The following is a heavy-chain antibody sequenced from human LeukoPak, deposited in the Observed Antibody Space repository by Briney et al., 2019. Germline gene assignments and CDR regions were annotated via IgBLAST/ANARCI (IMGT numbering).Heavy chain of an antibody. CDR1: GFTFGDYT. J-gene: IGHJ4*02. CDR3: TRDGATLDY. CDR2: IRSKAYGATT. V-gene: IGHV3-49*04. D-gene: IGHD1-26*01. Sequence: TGGSLRLSCTASGFTFGDYTMSWVRQAPGKGLEWVGFIRSKAYGATTEYAASVKGRFAISRDDSKSIAYQQMNSLKTEDTAMYYCTRDGATLDYWGQGTLVTVSS.